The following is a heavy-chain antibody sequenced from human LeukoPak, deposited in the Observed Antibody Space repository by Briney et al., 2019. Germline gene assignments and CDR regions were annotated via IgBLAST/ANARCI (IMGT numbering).Heavy chain of an antibody. CDR3: ARQIASAGTAGFDF. CDR2: IYSTGST. J-gene: IGHJ4*02. Sequence: PSETPSLTCTVSGGSISSYYWSWLRQPAGKRLEWIGRIYSTGSTNYNPSLKSRVTMSVDTSKNQFSLRLRSVPAADTAVYYRARQIASAGTAGFDFWGQGALVTVSS. CDR1: GGSISSYY. V-gene: IGHV4-4*07. D-gene: IGHD6-13*01.